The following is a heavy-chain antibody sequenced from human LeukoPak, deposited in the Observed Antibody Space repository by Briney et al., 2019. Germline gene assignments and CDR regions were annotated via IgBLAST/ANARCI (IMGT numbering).Heavy chain of an antibody. V-gene: IGHV3-30*04. Sequence: GSLSLSCATSGFTFDNYAIHWVRPAPGKGREWVAVISYDGSNEYYTESVKGRFTISRDSSKNTLYLQMNSLKTEDTAVYYCARTSRQWLTRHGFDIWGQGTMVTVSS. CDR1: GFTFDNYA. D-gene: IGHD6-19*01. J-gene: IGHJ3*02. CDR2: ISYDGSNE. CDR3: ARTSRQWLTRHGFDI.